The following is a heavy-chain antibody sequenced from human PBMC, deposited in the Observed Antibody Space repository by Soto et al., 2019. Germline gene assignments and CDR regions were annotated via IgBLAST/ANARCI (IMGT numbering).Heavy chain of an antibody. Sequence: QVQLVQSGAEVKKPGSSVKVSCKASGGAFTSYGITWVRQAPGQGLEWMGGIIPLFGSRSYVQKFQGRLTITADESTSTAYMDLSSLRSEDTAVYYCARVHFDVLTRYYRGWFDPWGQGTLVTVSS. CDR2: IIPLFGSR. J-gene: IGHJ5*02. V-gene: IGHV1-69*01. CDR1: GGAFTSYG. D-gene: IGHD3-9*01. CDR3: ARVHFDVLTRYYRGWFDP.